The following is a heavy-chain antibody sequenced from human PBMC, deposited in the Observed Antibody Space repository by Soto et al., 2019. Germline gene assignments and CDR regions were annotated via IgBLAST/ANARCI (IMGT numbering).Heavy chain of an antibody. Sequence: EVQLVESGGGLVQPGGSLRLSCAASGFTFSSYSMNWVRQAPGKGLEWVSYISSSSSTIYYADSVKGRFTISRVNAKNSLYLQMNSRRAEDTAVYYCARANYYGSPGDFDYWGQGTLVTVSS. CDR2: ISSSSSTI. D-gene: IGHD3-10*01. J-gene: IGHJ4*02. V-gene: IGHV3-48*01. CDR3: ARANYYGSPGDFDY. CDR1: GFTFSSYS.